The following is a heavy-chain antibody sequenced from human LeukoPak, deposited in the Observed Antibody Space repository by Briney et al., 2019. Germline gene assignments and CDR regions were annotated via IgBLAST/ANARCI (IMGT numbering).Heavy chain of an antibody. D-gene: IGHD3-22*01. Sequence: SVKVSCKASGNSISNYAVSWVRQAPGQGFEWMGGIIPIFGTADYAQKFQGRVTITADESTSTAYMELSSLRSEDTAVYYCARAPPINYYDSSGLDYWGQGTLVTVSS. CDR3: ARAPPINYYDSSGLDY. V-gene: IGHV1-69*13. CDR2: IIPIFGTA. CDR1: GNSISNYA. J-gene: IGHJ4*02.